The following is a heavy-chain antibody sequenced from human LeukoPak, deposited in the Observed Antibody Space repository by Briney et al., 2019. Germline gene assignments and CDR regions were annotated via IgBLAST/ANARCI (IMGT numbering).Heavy chain of an antibody. V-gene: IGHV3-30-3*01. CDR1: GFTFSHFA. CDR2: IAYDGSNR. CDR3: AREEYGDYYFDY. J-gene: IGHJ4*02. D-gene: IGHD2-21*02. Sequence: PGRSLRLSCAASGFTFSHFAMHWVRQAPGKGLEWVAVIAYDGSNRYYVDSVKGRFTISRDNSKNTLYLQMNSLRAEDTAIYYCAREEYGDYYFDYWGQGTLVTVSS.